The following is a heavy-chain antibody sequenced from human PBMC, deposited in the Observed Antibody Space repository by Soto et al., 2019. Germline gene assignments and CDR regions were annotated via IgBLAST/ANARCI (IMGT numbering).Heavy chain of an antibody. CDR3: ARWDPLTAGFDY. J-gene: IGHJ4*02. V-gene: IGHV4-59*08. CDR1: GGSISSYY. D-gene: IGHD6-13*01. CDR2: IYYSGST. Sequence: SETLSLTCTVSGGSISSYYWSWIRQPPGKGLEWIGYIYYSGSTNYNPSLKSRVTISVDTSKNHFSLKLSSVTAADTAVYYCARWDPLTAGFDYRGQGTLVTVSS.